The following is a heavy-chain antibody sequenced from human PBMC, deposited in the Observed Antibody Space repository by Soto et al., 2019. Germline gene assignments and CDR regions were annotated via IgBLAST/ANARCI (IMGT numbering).Heavy chain of an antibody. CDR2: ISSSSSTI. D-gene: IGHD6-19*01. CDR3: ARDVEQWLGLNWYFDL. CDR1: GFTFSSYS. V-gene: IGHV3-48*02. J-gene: IGHJ2*01. Sequence: EVQLVESGGGLVQPGGSLRLSCAASGFTFSSYSMNWVRQAPGKGLEWVSYISSSSSTIYYADSVKGRFTISRDNAKNSLYLQMNSLRDEDTAVYYCARDVEQWLGLNWYFDLWGRGNLVTVSS.